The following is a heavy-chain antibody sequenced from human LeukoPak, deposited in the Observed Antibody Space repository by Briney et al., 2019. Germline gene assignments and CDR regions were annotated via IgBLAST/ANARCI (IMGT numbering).Heavy chain of an antibody. CDR2: IKEDGSEK. Sequence: PGGSLRLSCAASGFIFCEFWMTWVRQAPGKGLEWVANIKEDGSEKYSVDSVKGGFTISREKEKNRLFMQMNRVRAEDTAMYYCAREYYYNSSGHGCSAYWGQGTLLTVSS. J-gene: IGHJ4*02. CDR3: AREYYYNSSGHGCSAY. V-gene: IGHV3-7*01. D-gene: IGHD3-22*01. CDR1: GFIFCEFW.